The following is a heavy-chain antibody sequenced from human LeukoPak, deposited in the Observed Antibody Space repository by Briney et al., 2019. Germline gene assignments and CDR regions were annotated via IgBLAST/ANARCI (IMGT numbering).Heavy chain of an antibody. V-gene: IGHV3-7*05. CDR2: IRQDGSEK. CDR1: GFTFSGYW. D-gene: IGHD7-27*01. CDR3: ARDWGRFDI. J-gene: IGHJ3*02. Sequence: GGSLRLSCAASGFTFSGYWMSWVRQAPGKGLEWVANIRQDGSEKYYVDSVKGRFTISRDNAKNSLYLQMNSLRAEDTAVYYCARDWGRFDIWGQGTMVTVSS.